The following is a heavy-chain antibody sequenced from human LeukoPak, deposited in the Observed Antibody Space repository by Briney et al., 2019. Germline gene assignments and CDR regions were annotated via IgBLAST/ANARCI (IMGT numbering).Heavy chain of an antibody. J-gene: IGHJ6*02. CDR3: ARDLGAYFWSGYYGYYYYGMDV. V-gene: IGHV3-48*02. Sequence: PGGSLRLSCAASGFTFSSYWMHWVRQAPGKGLEWVSYISSSSSSTIYYADSVKGRFTISRDNAKNSLYLQMNSLRDEDTAVYYCARDLGAYFWSGYYGYYYYGMDVWGQGTTVTVSS. D-gene: IGHD3-3*01. CDR1: GFTFSSYW. CDR2: ISSSSSSTI.